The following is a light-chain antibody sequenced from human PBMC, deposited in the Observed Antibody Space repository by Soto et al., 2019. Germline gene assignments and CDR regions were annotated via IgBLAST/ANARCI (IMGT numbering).Light chain of an antibody. Sequence: QAVVTQEPSLTVSPGGTVTLTCGSSTGAVTSGHYHFWFQQKPGQAPRTLFYDTSNKHSWTPARFSGSLLGGKAALTLSGAQPEDEAEYYCLLSYSGARPYVFGTGTKLTVL. V-gene: IGLV7-46*01. CDR1: TGAVTSGHY. CDR3: LLSYSGARPYV. J-gene: IGLJ1*01. CDR2: DTS.